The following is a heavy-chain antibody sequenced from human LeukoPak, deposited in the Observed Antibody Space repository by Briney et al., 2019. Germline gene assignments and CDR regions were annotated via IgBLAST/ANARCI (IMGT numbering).Heavy chain of an antibody. J-gene: IGHJ4*02. CDR2: INHSGST. V-gene: IGHV4-34*01. D-gene: IGHD3-10*01. Sequence: SETLSLTCAVYGGSFSGYYWSWIRQPPGKGLEWIGEINHSGSTNYNPSLKSRVTISVDTSKNQFSLKLSSVTAADTAVYYCARATAKSGASDYWGQGTLVTVSS. CDR1: GGSFSGYY. CDR3: ARATAKSGASDY.